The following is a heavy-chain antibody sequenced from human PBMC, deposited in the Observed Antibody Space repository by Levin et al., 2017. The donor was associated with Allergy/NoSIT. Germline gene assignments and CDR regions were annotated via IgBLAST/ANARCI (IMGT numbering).Heavy chain of an antibody. V-gene: IGHV4-61*01. CDR2: IYYSGST. CDR3: ARGRKVGATTDY. CDR1: GGSVSSGSYY. Sequence: SETLSLTCTVSGGSVSSGSYYWSWIRQPPGKGLEWIGYIYYSGSTNYNPSLKSRVTISVDTSKNQFSLKLSSVTAADTAVYYCARGRKVGATTDYWGQGTLVTVSS. D-gene: IGHD1-26*01. J-gene: IGHJ4*02.